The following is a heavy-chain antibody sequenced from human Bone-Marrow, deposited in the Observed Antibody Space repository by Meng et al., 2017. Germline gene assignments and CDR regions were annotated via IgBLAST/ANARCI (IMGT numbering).Heavy chain of an antibody. J-gene: IGHJ4*02. V-gene: IGHV3-23*04. CDR2: ISGSGGST. Sequence: GQVVGVGGGLIQPGGSLRLSCAASGFTVSSNYMSWVRQAPGKGLEWVSAISGSGGSTYYADSAKGRFTISRDNSKNTLYLQMNSLRAEDTAVYYCAKDHTRWKLLRSASFDYWGQGTLVTVSS. D-gene: IGHD1-26*01. CDR3: AKDHTRWKLLRSASFDY. CDR1: GFTVSSNY.